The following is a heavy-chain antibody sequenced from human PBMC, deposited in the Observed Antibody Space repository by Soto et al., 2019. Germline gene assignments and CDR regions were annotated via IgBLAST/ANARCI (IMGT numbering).Heavy chain of an antibody. Sequence: SVKVSCKASGGTFSRYSITWVRQAPGHGLEWIGRIIPIFGIASYAQKFQGRVTITADESTSTAYMELSSLRSDDTAVYYCARGPNPYYFDYWGQGTLVTVSS. CDR2: IIPIFGIA. V-gene: IGHV1-69*13. J-gene: IGHJ4*02. CDR1: GGTFSRYS. CDR3: ARGPNPYYFDY.